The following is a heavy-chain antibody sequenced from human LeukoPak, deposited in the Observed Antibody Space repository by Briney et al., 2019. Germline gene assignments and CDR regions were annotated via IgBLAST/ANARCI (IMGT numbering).Heavy chain of an antibody. CDR3: VRQGGTGGSIWGSSDC. J-gene: IGHJ4*02. CDR2: MYPGDSDT. D-gene: IGHD3-16*01. Sequence: GESPRIPRKGPGYRLSRFWIGWVRPMPRKGVECVARMYPGDSDTRYNPSFEGQVTISADQSVSSVYLQWNSLKASDTAIYYCVRQGGTGGSIWGSSDCWGQGTLVTVSS. V-gene: IGHV5-51*01. CDR1: GYRLSRFW.